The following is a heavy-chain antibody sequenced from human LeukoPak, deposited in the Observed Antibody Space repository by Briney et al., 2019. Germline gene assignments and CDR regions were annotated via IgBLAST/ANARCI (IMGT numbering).Heavy chain of an antibody. D-gene: IGHD3-10*01. CDR3: ARGDITMVRGEDYFDY. CDR2: ISSSSSYI. Sequence: GGSLRLSCTASGFTLSSYSMNWVRQAPGKGLEWVSSISSSSSYIYYADSVKGRFTISRDNAKNSLYLQMNSLRAEDTAVYYCARGDITMVRGEDYFDYWGQGTLVTVSS. V-gene: IGHV3-21*01. CDR1: GFTLSSYS. J-gene: IGHJ4*02.